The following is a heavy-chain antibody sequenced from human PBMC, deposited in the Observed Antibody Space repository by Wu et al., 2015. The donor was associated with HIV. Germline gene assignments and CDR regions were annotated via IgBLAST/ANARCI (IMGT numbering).Heavy chain of an antibody. J-gene: IGHJ4*02. Sequence: QVQLVQSGGEVKKPGASVKVSCKASGYMFNNYGISWVRQAPGQGLEWMGWISGYNGNTNYAQKFEGRVTMTTDTSTTTAYMELSSLRSEDAAVYYCATDGDYISGSVYWGQGTLVTVSS. CDR2: ISGYNGNT. V-gene: IGHV1-18*01. CDR1: GYMFNNYG. D-gene: IGHD6-19*01. CDR3: ATDGDYISGSVY.